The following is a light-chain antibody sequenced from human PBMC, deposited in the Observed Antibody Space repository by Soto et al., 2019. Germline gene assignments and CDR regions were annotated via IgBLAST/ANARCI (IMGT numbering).Light chain of an antibody. J-gene: IGKJ4*01. Sequence: DLQMTLPPSSVSASVGDRVTMTGLASQGISSWLAWYQQKPGKAPKRLIYAASSLQSGVPSRFSGSGSATDFTLTISRLQPEDFASYYSPQANSFPLTFGGGTKMEIK. CDR1: QGISSW. CDR2: AAS. CDR3: PQANSFPLT. V-gene: IGKV1-12*01.